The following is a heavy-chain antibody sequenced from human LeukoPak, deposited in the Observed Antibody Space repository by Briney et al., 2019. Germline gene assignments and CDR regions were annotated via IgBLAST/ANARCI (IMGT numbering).Heavy chain of an antibody. Sequence: PSETLSLTCTVSGGSISSYYWSWIRQPPGKGLGWIGYIYYSGSTNYNPSLKSRVTISVDTSKNQFSLKLSSVTTADTAVYYCARPVDGVGAFDIWGQGTMVTVSS. D-gene: IGHD4-17*01. CDR1: GGSISSYY. J-gene: IGHJ3*02. CDR2: IYYSGST. CDR3: ARPVDGVGAFDI. V-gene: IGHV4-59*08.